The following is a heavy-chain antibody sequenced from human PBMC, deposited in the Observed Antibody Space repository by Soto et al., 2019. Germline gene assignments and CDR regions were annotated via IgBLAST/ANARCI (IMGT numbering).Heavy chain of an antibody. V-gene: IGHV3-33*01. CDR2: IWYDGSNK. J-gene: IGHJ6*03. CDR1: GFTFSSYG. D-gene: IGHD2-2*01. CDR3: ARNPYCSSTSCYYYYYMDV. Sequence: QVLLVESGGGVVQPGRSLRLSCAASGFTFSSYGMHWVRQAPGKGLEWVAVIWYDGSNKYYADSVKGRFTISRDNSKNTLYLQMNSLRAEDTAVYYCARNPYCSSTSCYYYYYMDVWGKGTTVTVSS.